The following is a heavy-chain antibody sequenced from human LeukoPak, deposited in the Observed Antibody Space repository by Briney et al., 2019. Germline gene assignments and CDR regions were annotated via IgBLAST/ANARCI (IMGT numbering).Heavy chain of an antibody. V-gene: IGHV3-53*01. CDR2: IYSGGST. Sequence: GGSLRLSCAASGFTVSSNYMSWVRQAQGKGLEWVSVIYSGGSTYYADSVKGRFTISRDNSKNTLYLQMSSLKASDAAMYYCARDAGGHSNYGSYFDYWGQGTLVTVSS. CDR1: GFTVSSNY. J-gene: IGHJ4*02. D-gene: IGHD4-11*01. CDR3: ARDAGGHSNYGSYFDY.